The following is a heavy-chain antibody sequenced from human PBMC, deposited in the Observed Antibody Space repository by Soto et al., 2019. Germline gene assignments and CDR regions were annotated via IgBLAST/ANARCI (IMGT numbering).Heavy chain of an antibody. V-gene: IGHV1-3*01. D-gene: IGHD4-17*01. CDR3: ARTNGQNKVNTLGYYGMDV. J-gene: IGHJ6*02. CDR2: INAGNGNT. CDR1: GYTFTSYA. Sequence: ASVKVSCKASGYTFTSYAMHWVRQAPGQRLEWMGWINAGNGNTKYSQKFQGRVTITRDTSASTAYMELSSLRSEDTAVYYCARTNGQNKVNTLGYYGMDVWGQGTTVTVSS.